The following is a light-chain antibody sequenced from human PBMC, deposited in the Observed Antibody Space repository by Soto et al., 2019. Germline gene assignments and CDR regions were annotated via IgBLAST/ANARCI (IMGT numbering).Light chain of an antibody. CDR1: QSISSW. V-gene: IGKV1-5*03. CDR2: KAS. J-gene: IGKJ2*01. Sequence: DIQMTQSPSILSASVGDRVTITCRASQSISSWLAWYQQKPGKAPNLLIYKASHLENGVPSRFSGSGSGTEFTLTINSLQPDDFATYFCQQYKTSLYSFGQGTKVDIK. CDR3: QQYKTSLYS.